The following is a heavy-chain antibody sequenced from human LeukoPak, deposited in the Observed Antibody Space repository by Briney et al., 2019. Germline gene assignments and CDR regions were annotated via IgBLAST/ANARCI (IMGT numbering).Heavy chain of an antibody. CDR3: ARDQGAGSSYAFDI. D-gene: IGHD2-15*01. CDR2: IYYSGST. CDR1: GDSISSYY. V-gene: IGHV4-59*01. J-gene: IGHJ3*02. Sequence: SETLSLTCTVSGDSISSYYWSWIRQPPGKGLEWIGYIYYSGSTNYNPSLKSRVTMSADTSKNQFSLKLSSVTAADTAVYYCARDQGAGSSYAFDIWGQGTMVTVSS.